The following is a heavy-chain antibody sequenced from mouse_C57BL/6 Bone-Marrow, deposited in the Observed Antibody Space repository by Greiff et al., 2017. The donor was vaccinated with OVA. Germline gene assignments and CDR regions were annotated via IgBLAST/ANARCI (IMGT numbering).Heavy chain of an antibody. V-gene: IGHV1-53*01. CDR3: ARSLMVTTWSGRFGGY. Sequence: QVQLKESGTELVKPGASVKLSCKASGYTFTSYWMHWVKQRPGQGLEWIGNINPSNGGTNYNEKFKSKATLTVDKSSSTAYMQLSSLTSEDSAVYYCARSLMVTTWSGRFGGYWGQGTTLTVSS. J-gene: IGHJ2*01. D-gene: IGHD2-2*01. CDR2: INPSNGGT. CDR1: GYTFTSYW.